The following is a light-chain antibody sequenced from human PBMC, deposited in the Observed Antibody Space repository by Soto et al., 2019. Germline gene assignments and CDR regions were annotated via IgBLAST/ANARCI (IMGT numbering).Light chain of an antibody. V-gene: IGKV1-5*03. CDR2: KAS. CDR3: QQYDSYPWT. Sequence: DIQMTQSPSTLSASVGDRVTITCRASQSISSWLAWYQQKPGKAPNLLIYKASTLETGVPSRFSGPESGTEFTLTISGLLPDDFATYYCQQYDSYPWTFGHGTKVEIK. CDR1: QSISSW. J-gene: IGKJ1*01.